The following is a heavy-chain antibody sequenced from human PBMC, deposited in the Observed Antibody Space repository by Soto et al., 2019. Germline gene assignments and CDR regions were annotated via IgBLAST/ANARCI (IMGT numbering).Heavy chain of an antibody. J-gene: IGHJ4*02. V-gene: IGHV4-59*01. D-gene: IGHD5-18*01. Sequence: PSETLSLTCTVSGGSISSYFWSWIRQPPGKGLEWIGYIYYSGSTNYNPSLKSRVTISVDTSKNQFSLKLSSVTAAGTAVYYCARSGTAMVLVDYWGQGTLVTVSS. CDR1: GGSISSYF. CDR3: ARSGTAMVLVDY. CDR2: IYYSGST.